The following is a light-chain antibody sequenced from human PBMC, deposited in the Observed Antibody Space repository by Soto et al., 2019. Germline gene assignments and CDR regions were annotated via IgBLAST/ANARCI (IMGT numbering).Light chain of an antibody. V-gene: IGKV1-27*01. J-gene: IGKJ4*01. CDR2: AGS. CDR1: QGIGVY. CDR3: QKYNSAPLT. Sequence: DIQMTQSPSSLSASLGDRVTITCRASQGIGVYLAWFQQKPGKVPKLLIYAGSALQSGVPSRFSGSGSGTDFTLTISSLQPEDFATYYCQKYNSAPLTFGGGTKVEIK.